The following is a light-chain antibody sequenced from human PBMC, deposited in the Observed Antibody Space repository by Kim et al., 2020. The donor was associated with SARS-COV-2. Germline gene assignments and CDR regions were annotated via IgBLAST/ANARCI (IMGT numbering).Light chain of an antibody. CDR2: GKN. J-gene: IGLJ2*01. CDR3: KSRASNDIVV. V-gene: IGLV3-19*01. Sequence: SSELTQDPAVSVALGQTVRITCQGDSLRSYYATWYQQKPGQAPIVVIYGKNNRRSGIPDRFSGPSSGNKASLTITGTQAGDEGDYYCKSRASNDIVV. CDR1: SLRSYY.